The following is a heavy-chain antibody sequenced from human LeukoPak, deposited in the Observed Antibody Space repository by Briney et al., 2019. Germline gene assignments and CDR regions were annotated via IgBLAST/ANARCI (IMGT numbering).Heavy chain of an antibody. CDR3: ARDLGYCTNGVCYPHYYYMDV. J-gene: IGHJ6*03. Sequence: SVKVSCKASGGTFSSYAISWVRQAPGQGLEWMGGIIPIFGTANYAQKFQGRVTITADESTSTAYMELSSLRSDDTAVYYCARDLGYCTNGVCYPHYYYMDVWGKGTTVTVSS. D-gene: IGHD2-8*01. CDR1: GGTFSSYA. V-gene: IGHV1-69*01. CDR2: IIPIFGTA.